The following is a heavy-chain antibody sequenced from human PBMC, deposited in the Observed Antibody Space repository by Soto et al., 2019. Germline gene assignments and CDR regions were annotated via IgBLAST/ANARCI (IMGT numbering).Heavy chain of an antibody. CDR3: ARGITGSYPL. J-gene: IGHJ4*01. Sequence: SGGSLRLSCAASGFTFSSYDMHWVRQATGKGLEWVSAIGTAGDTYYAGSVKGRFTISRENAKNSLYLQMNSLRAGDTAVYYCARGITGSYPLWGQGTLVTVSS. CDR1: GFTFSSYD. CDR2: IGTAGDT. D-gene: IGHD3-10*01. V-gene: IGHV3-13*04.